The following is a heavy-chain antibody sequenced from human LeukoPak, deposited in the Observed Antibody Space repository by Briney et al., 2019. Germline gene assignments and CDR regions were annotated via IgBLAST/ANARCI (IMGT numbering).Heavy chain of an antibody. CDR3: ARGLYYYDSSVGN. D-gene: IGHD3-22*01. J-gene: IGHJ4*02. Sequence: PSETLSLTCTVSSGSISSSSYYWGWIRQPPGKGLEWIGSIYYSGSTYHNPSLKSRVTISVDTSKNQFSLKLTSVTAADTAVYYCARGLYYYDSSVGNWGQGTLVTVSS. CDR1: SGSISSSSYY. V-gene: IGHV4-39*07. CDR2: IYYSGST.